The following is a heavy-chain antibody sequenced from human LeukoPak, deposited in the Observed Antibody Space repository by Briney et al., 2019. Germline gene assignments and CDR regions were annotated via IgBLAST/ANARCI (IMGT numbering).Heavy chain of an antibody. Sequence: PGGSLRLSCAASGFTFSSYAMHWVRQAPGKGLEWVAVISYDGSNKYYADSVKGRFTISRDNSKNTLYLQMNSLRAEDTAVYYCARDRYGDYNLGTFDYWGQGTLVTVSS. J-gene: IGHJ4*02. V-gene: IGHV3-30*04. CDR1: GFTFSSYA. CDR2: ISYDGSNK. CDR3: ARDRYGDYNLGTFDY. D-gene: IGHD4-17*01.